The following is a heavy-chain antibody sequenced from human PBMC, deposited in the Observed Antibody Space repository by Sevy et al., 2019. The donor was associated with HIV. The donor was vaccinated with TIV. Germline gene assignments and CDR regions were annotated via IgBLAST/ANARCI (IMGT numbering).Heavy chain of an antibody. CDR1: GFTFNTYA. CDR3: AKDAYYYNSSGYSMSQWYYGMDV. CDR2: LSGSGRDT. Sequence: GGSLRLSCAASGFTFNTYAMSWVRQAPGKGLEWASDLSGSGRDTYYADSVKGRFTISRDNSKNTVYLQMNSLRAEDTAGYYCAKDAYYYNSSGYSMSQWYYGMDVWGQGTTVTVSS. V-gene: IGHV3-23*01. J-gene: IGHJ6*02. D-gene: IGHD3-22*01.